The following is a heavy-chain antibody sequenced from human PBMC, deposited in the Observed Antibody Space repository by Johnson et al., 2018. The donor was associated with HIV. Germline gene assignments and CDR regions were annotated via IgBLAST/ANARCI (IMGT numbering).Heavy chain of an antibody. D-gene: IGHD3-16*01. V-gene: IGHV3-66*01. CDR1: GFTVSSNY. Sequence: VQLVESGGALVQPGGSLRLSCAASGFTVSSNYMNWVRQAPGKGLEWVSVIYSGDNTFHADSVKGRFIISRDNSKNTLYLQMNSLRAEDTAVYFGARAYTYGAFDLWGQGTLVTVSS. CDR2: IYSGDNT. CDR3: ARAYTYGAFDL. J-gene: IGHJ3*01.